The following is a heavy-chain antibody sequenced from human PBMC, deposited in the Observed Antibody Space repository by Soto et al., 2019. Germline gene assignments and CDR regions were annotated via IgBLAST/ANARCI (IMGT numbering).Heavy chain of an antibody. CDR3: AHSNDLVYCSSTSCYAGGGFDY. Sequence: QITLKESGPTLVKPTQTLTLTCTFSGFSLSTSGVGVGWIRQPPGKALEWLALIYWDDDKRYSTSLKSRLTITKDTSKNQVVLTLTNMDPVDTATYYCAHSNDLVYCSSTSCYAGGGFDYWGQGTLVTVSS. CDR1: GFSLSTSGVG. V-gene: IGHV2-5*02. D-gene: IGHD2-2*01. CDR2: IYWDDDK. J-gene: IGHJ4*02.